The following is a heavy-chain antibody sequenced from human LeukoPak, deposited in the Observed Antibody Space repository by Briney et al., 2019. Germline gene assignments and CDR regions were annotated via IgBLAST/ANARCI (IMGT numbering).Heavy chain of an antibody. J-gene: IGHJ4*02. Sequence: SETLSLTCTVSGGSISSDYWSWVRQPPGKGLEWIGYIHYSGTTKYNPSLKSRVTISVDTSKNQFSLKLNSVTAADTAVYYCARLTGTSIDYWGQGTLVTVSS. V-gene: IGHV4-59*08. CDR3: ARLTGTSIDY. CDR2: IHYSGTT. D-gene: IGHD1-7*01. CDR1: GGSISSDY.